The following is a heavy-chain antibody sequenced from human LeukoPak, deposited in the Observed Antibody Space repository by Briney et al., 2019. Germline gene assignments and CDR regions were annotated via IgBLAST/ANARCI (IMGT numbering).Heavy chain of an antibody. D-gene: IGHD3-9*01. Sequence: GESLKISCKGSGYSFTSYWIGWVRQMPGKGLEWLGIIYPGDSDTRYSPSFQGQVTISADKSISTAYLQWSSLKASDTAMYYCARHISYYDILTGYPLPTTPDYWGQGTLVTVSS. CDR1: GYSFTSYW. J-gene: IGHJ4*02. CDR2: IYPGDSDT. CDR3: ARHISYYDILTGYPLPTTPDY. V-gene: IGHV5-51*01.